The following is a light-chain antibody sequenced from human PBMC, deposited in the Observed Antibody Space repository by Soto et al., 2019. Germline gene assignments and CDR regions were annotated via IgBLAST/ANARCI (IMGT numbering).Light chain of an antibody. CDR2: NDD. V-gene: IGLV1-36*01. Sequence: QSVLTQSPSVSEAPRQRVTISCSGSSSNIGNNAVHWYQQLPGKAPKLLIYNDDLLPSGVSGRFSGSKSGSSASLAISGLQSEDEADYYCASWDDSLNGVVFGGGTKLTVL. J-gene: IGLJ2*01. CDR3: ASWDDSLNGVV. CDR1: SSNIGNNA.